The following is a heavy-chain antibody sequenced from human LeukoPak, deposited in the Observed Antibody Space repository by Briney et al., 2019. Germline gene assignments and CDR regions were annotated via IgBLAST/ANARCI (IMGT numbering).Heavy chain of an antibody. CDR1: GFTFSSYA. J-gene: IGHJ4*02. CDR3: AKDTYGSPPYYFDY. CDR2: ISSSGGST. D-gene: IGHD6-13*01. V-gene: IGHV3-23*01. Sequence: GGSLRLSCAVSGFTFSSYAMSWVRQAPGKGLEWVSAISSSGGSTCYADSVKGRFTIFRDNSRNTLYLQMNSLRAEDSAVYYCAKDTYGSPPYYFDYWGQGTLVTVSS.